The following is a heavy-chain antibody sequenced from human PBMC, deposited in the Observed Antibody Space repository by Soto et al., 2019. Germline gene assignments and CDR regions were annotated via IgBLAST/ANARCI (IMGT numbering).Heavy chain of an antibody. CDR3: ASIIPPNYYGSGSYYKYNWFDP. Sequence: QVQLQQWGAGLLKPSETLSLTCAVYGGSFSGYYWSWIRQPPGKGLEWIGEINHSGSTNYNPSLKSRVTISVDASQNQCSLKLSSVTAADMAVYYCASIIPPNYYGSGSYYKYNWFDPWGQGTLVTVSS. CDR2: INHSGST. V-gene: IGHV4-34*01. CDR1: GGSFSGYY. D-gene: IGHD3-10*01. J-gene: IGHJ5*02.